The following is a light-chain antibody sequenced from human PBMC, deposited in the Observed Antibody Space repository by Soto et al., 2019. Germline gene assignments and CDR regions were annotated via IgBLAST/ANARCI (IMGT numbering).Light chain of an antibody. CDR3: SSYTSSSTLG. CDR1: SSDVGGYNY. J-gene: IGLJ1*01. CDR2: DVS. Sequence: QSTLTPPASVSGSPGQSITISCTGTSSDVGGYNYVSGYQQHPGKAPKLMIYDVSNRPSGVSNRFSGSKSGNTASLTISGLQAEDEADYYCSSYTSSSTLGFGTGTKLTVL. V-gene: IGLV2-14*01.